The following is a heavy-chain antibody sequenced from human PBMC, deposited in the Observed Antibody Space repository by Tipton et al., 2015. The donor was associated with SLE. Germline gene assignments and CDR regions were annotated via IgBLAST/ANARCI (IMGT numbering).Heavy chain of an antibody. CDR3: ARVSGLGNYAHADS. CDR1: GFTFTDYY. D-gene: IGHD3-16*01. V-gene: IGHV3-11*01. J-gene: IGHJ4*02. CDR2: ISSSGSTI. Sequence: SLRLSCVASGFTFTDYYMSWIRQAPGKGLEWLSYISSSGSTIYYADSVKARFTISRDNAKNSLYLQMNSLRVEDTAVYYCARVSGLGNYAHADSWGQGTLITVSS.